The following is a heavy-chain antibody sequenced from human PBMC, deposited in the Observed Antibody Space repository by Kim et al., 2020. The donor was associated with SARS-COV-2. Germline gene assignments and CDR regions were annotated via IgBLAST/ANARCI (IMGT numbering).Heavy chain of an antibody. Sequence: QTFEGRVTITRDTSATTAYMELSSLTSKDTAVYYCAREGSGSYNWFDPWGQGTLVTVSS. D-gene: IGHD3-10*01. J-gene: IGHJ5*02. V-gene: IGHV1-3*01. CDR3: AREGSGSYNWFDP.